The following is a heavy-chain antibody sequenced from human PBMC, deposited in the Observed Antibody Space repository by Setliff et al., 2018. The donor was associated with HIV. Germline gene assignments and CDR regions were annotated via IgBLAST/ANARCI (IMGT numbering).Heavy chain of an antibody. J-gene: IGHJ4*02. D-gene: IGHD3-22*01. CDR3: ATYHYYDSSAYFIDLYYLDY. CDR2: IIPILGTP. V-gene: IGHV1-69*10. CDR1: GYTFSSSHD. Sequence: ASVKVSCKPSGYTFSSSHDLHWVRQVPGQGLEWMGGIIPILGTPNYAQKFQGRVKITADKATSTIYVEVNSLRSEDTAVYYCATYHYYDSSAYFIDLYYLDYWGQGTLVTVSS.